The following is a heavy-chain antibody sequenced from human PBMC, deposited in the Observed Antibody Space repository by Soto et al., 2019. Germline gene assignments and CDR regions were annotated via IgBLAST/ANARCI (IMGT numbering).Heavy chain of an antibody. D-gene: IGHD3-10*01. V-gene: IGHV3-11*06. Sequence: GGSLRLSCAASGFTFSDYYMSWIRQAPGKGLGWVSYISSSSSYTNYADSVKGRFTISRDNAKNSLYLQMNSLRAEDTAVYYCARDITAVGPRYYYYYGMDVWGQGTTVTVSS. CDR1: GFTFSDYY. CDR3: ARDITAVGPRYYYYYGMDV. CDR2: ISSSSSYT. J-gene: IGHJ6*02.